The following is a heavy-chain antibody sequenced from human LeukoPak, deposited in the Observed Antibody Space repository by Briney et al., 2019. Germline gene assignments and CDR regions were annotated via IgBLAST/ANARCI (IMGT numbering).Heavy chain of an antibody. Sequence: SVKVSCKASGGTLSGYAISCVRQAPGQGLEWMGRIIPIFGIANYAQKFQGRVTITADKSTSTAYMELSSLRSEDTAVYYCARDGGTGSSSYWGQGTLVTVSS. CDR2: IIPIFGIA. J-gene: IGHJ4*02. V-gene: IGHV1-69*04. CDR3: ARDGGTGSSSY. D-gene: IGHD6-6*01. CDR1: GGTLSGYA.